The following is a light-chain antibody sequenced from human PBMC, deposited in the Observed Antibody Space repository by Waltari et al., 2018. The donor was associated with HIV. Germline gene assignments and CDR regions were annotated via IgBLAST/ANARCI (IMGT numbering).Light chain of an antibody. CDR2: DVN. CDR1: STNFDYYNL. V-gene: IGLV2-11*01. Sequence: QSALTQPRSVSGSPGPSVPLSCTGTSTNFDYYNLVPWYPPHPDKAPKLLIYDVNKRPSRVPDRFSGSKSGNTASLTISGLQAEDEADYYCSSYAGSYTFGVFGSGTRVTVL. CDR3: SSYAGSYTFGV. J-gene: IGLJ1*01.